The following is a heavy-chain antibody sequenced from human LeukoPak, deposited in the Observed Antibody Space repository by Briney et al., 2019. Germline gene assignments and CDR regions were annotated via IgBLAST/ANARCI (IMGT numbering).Heavy chain of an antibody. CDR1: GGSISSYY. CDR3: ARAPRQAYFQH. V-gene: IGHV4-59*01. CDR2: IYYSGGT. Sequence: SETLSLTCTVSGGSISSYYWSWIRQPPGKGLEWIGYIYYSGGTNYNPSLKSRVTISVDTSKNQFSLKLSSVTAADTAVYYCARAPRQAYFQHWGQGTLVSVSS. J-gene: IGHJ1*01.